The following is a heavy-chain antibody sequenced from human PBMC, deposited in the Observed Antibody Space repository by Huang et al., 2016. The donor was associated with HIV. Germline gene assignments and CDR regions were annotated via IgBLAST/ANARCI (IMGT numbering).Heavy chain of an antibody. CDR2: IGSDSSYI. CDR3: AYQQWLVGGLNH. V-gene: IGHV3-21*02. J-gene: IGHJ5*02. D-gene: IGHD6-19*01. CDR1: GFAFSSYG. Sequence: EVELVESGGGLVKPGGSLRLSCAASGFAFSSYGMNWVRQAPGKGLEWVACIGSDSSYIYYADSVKGRVTISRDNAKSSIYLQLDSLRAEDTAVYYCAYQQWLVGGLNHWGQGTLVGVSS.